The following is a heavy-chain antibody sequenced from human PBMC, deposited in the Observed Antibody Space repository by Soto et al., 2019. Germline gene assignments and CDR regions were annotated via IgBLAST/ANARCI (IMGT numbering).Heavy chain of an antibody. V-gene: IGHV4-39*01. CDR1: GGSISSSSYY. D-gene: IGHD2-2*01. Sequence: SETLSLTCTVSGGSISSSSYYWGWIRQPPGKGLEWIGSIYYSGSTYYNPSLKSRVTISVDTSKNQFSLKLSSVTAADTAVYYCARRGVRPSRYFDYWGQGTLVTVSS. CDR2: IYYSGST. J-gene: IGHJ4*02. CDR3: ARRGVRPSRYFDY.